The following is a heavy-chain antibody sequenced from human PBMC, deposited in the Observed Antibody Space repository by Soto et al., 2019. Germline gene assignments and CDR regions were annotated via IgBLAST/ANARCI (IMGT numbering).Heavy chain of an antibody. Sequence: QVQLQESGPGLVKPSQTLSLTCTVSGGSISSGGYYWSWIRQHPGKGLEWIGYIYYSGSTNYNPSRKSRGTITGDTSKNQCSLKLSSVTAADTAVYDGARAQAATRAFDIWGQGTMVTVSS. CDR3: ARAQAATRAFDI. D-gene: IGHD6-25*01. CDR1: GGSISSGGYY. V-gene: IGHV4-31*03. CDR2: IYYSGST. J-gene: IGHJ3*02.